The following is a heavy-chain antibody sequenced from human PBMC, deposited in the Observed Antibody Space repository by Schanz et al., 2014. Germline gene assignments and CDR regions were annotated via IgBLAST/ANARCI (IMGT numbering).Heavy chain of an antibody. CDR1: GFSFSIFA. CDR3: VRLDVHDY. V-gene: IGHV3-74*02. D-gene: IGHD3-16*01. J-gene: IGHJ4*02. Sequence: EVQLLESGGGLVQPGGSLRLSCAASGFSFSIFAMTWVRQAPGKGLEWVSRINSDGRSTNYADSVKGRFSISRDNARNTLHLQMDSLRDEYTAVYYCVRLDVHDYWGQGTLVTVSA. CDR2: INSDGRST.